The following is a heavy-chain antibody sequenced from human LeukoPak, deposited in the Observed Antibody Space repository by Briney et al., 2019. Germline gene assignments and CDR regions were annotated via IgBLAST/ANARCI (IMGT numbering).Heavy chain of an antibody. CDR2: VYYSGST. Sequence: PETLSLTCTVSGGSISSSSYYWSWIRQPPGKGLEWIGSVYYSGSTYYNPSLKSRITISVDTSKNQFSLNLSSVTAADTAVYYCARRSVYSYFDYWGQGTLVTVSS. CDR1: GGSISSSSYY. J-gene: IGHJ4*02. V-gene: IGHV4-39*01. D-gene: IGHD4-11*01. CDR3: ARRSVYSYFDY.